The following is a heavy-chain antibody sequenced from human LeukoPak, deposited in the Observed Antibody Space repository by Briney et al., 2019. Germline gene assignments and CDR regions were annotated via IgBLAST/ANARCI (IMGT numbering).Heavy chain of an antibody. CDR2: INHSGST. CDR1: GVSFSGYY. V-gene: IGHV4-34*01. CDR3: ANLRRQRWGYSSGWYRVDP. Sequence: SETLSLTCAVYGVSFSGYYWSWIRQPPGKGLEWIGEINHSGSTNYNPSLKSRVTVSVDTSKNQFSLKLSSVTAADTAVYYCANLRRQRWGYSSGWYRVDPWGQGTLVTVSS. D-gene: IGHD6-19*01. J-gene: IGHJ5*02.